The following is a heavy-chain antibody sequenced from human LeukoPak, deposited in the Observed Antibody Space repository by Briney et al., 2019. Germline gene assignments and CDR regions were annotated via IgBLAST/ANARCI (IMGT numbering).Heavy chain of an antibody. J-gene: IGHJ5*02. CDR2: IYTSGST. Sequence: SETLSLTCTVSGGSISSYYWSWIRQPAGKGLEWIGRIYTSGSTNYNPSLKSRVTMSVDTPKNQFSLKLSSVTAADTAVYYCARGFYSNYVGPWFDPWGQGTLVTVSS. V-gene: IGHV4-4*07. D-gene: IGHD4-11*01. CDR1: GGSISSYY. CDR3: ARGFYSNYVGPWFDP.